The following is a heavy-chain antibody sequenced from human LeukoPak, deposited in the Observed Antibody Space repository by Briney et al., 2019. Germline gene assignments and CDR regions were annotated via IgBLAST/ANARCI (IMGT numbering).Heavy chain of an antibody. D-gene: IGHD4-11*01. J-gene: IGHJ4*02. Sequence: SETLSLTCAVYSGSSSAYYWSWIRQPPGKGQEWIGEINHSGSTNYNPSLESRVTVLVDKSKNQLSLKLRSVTAADTAVYYCVRGRENYSRAGFGYWAQGTLVTVSS. V-gene: IGHV4-34*01. CDR3: VRGRENYSRAGFGY. CDR2: INHSGST. CDR1: SGSSSAYY.